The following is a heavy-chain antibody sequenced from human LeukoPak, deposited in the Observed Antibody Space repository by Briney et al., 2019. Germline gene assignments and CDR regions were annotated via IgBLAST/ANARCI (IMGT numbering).Heavy chain of an antibody. CDR3: ARYFGEGGSLDY. D-gene: IGHD1-26*01. J-gene: IGHJ4*02. Sequence: GGSMRLSCAASGFTFSSYSMNWVRQAPGKGLEWVSSISSSSSYIYYAASVKGRFTISRDNAKNSLYLQMNSLRAEDTAVYYCARYFGEGGSLDYWGQGTLVTVSS. CDR2: ISSSSSYI. V-gene: IGHV3-21*01. CDR1: GFTFSSYS.